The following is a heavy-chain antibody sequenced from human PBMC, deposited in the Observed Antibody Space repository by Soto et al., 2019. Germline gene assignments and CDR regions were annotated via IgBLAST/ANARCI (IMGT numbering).Heavy chain of an antibody. V-gene: IGHV3-48*03. J-gene: IGHJ2*01. Sequence: LSLTCAASGFTFSSYEMNWVRQAPGKGLEWVSYISSSGSTIYYADSVKGRFTISRDNAKNSLYLQMNSLRAEDTAVYYCARGGRQDWYFDLWGRGTLVTVSS. CDR1: GFTFSSYE. CDR2: ISSSGSTI. CDR3: ARGGRQDWYFDL.